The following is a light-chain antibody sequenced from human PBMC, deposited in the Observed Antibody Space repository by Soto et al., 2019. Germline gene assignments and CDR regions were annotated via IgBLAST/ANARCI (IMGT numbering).Light chain of an antibody. J-gene: IGKJ4*01. Sequence: EIVLTQSPGTLSLSPVERATLSCMASQSVSSYLAWYQQKPGQPPRLLIYDASNRATAIPARFSGSGSGTDFTLTISSLEPEDFAVYYCQQRSTWPLTFGGGTKVDIK. CDR3: QQRSTWPLT. CDR1: QSVSSY. V-gene: IGKV3-11*01. CDR2: DAS.